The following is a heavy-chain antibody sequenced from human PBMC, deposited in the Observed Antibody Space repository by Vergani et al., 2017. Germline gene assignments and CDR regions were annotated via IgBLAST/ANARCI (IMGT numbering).Heavy chain of an antibody. J-gene: IGHJ4*02. CDR1: GFTFRSYA. V-gene: IGHV3-23*04. Sequence: EVQLVESGGGLVQPGGSLRLSCVVSGFTFRSYAMSWVRQAPGMGLEWVSTITGSGGSTYYADSVKGRFTISRDNSKKTLYLQMNSLRAEDTAVYYCAKWAAYGDDRDYWGQGTLVTVSS. D-gene: IGHD4-17*01. CDR3: AKWAAYGDDRDY. CDR2: ITGSGGST.